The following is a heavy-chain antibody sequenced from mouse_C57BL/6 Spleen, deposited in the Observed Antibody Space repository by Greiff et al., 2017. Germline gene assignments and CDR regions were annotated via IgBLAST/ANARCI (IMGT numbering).Heavy chain of an antibody. D-gene: IGHD3-2*02. CDR3: ARERLQLRLPYFDY. CDR2: IDPANGNT. J-gene: IGHJ2*01. CDR1: GFNIKNTY. V-gene: IGHV14-3*01. Sequence: EVKLMESVAELVRPGASVKLSCTASGFNIKNTYMHWVKHRPEQGLEWIGRIDPANGNTKYAPKFQGKATITADTSSNTAYLQLSSLTSEDTAIYYCARERLQLRLPYFDYWGQGTTLTVSS.